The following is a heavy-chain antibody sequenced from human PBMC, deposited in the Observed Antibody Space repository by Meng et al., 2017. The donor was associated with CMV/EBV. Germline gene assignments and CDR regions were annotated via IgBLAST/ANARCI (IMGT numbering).Heavy chain of an antibody. Sequence: SGYTFTGYYIHWARQATGQGLEWMGWINPASGDTILAQKFQGRVTMTRDTSLTTAYMELNRLRSDDTAVYYCATSSVEVMIYAGLDYWGQGTLVTVSS. CDR2: INPASGDT. V-gene: IGHV1-2*02. J-gene: IGHJ4*02. D-gene: IGHD2/OR15-2a*01. CDR1: GYTFTGYY. CDR3: ATSSVEVMIYAGLDY.